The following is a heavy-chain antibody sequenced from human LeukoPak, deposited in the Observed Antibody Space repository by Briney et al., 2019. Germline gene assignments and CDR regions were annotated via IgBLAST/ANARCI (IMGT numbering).Heavy chain of an antibody. D-gene: IGHD3-10*01. CDR1: GFTFSSYG. CDR3: ARDYYGSGSPGY. J-gene: IGHJ4*02. CDR2: IWYDGSNK. Sequence: PGGSLRLSCAASGFTFSSYGMHWVRQAPGKGLEWVAVIWYDGSNKYYADSVKGRFTISRDNSKNTLYLQMNSLRAEDTAAYYCARDYYGSGSPGYWGQGTLVTVSS. V-gene: IGHV3-33*01.